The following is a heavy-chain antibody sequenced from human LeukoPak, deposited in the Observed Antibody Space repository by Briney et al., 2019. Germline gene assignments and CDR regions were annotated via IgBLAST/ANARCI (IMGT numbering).Heavy chain of an antibody. Sequence: SVKVSCKASVATVSSYAISWVRQAPGQGLEWMGGIIPIFGTANYAQKFQGRVTINTDESTSTAYMELSSLRSEDTAVYYCARDPIAASGYYYYYMDVWGKGTTVTVSS. CDR2: IIPIFGTA. V-gene: IGHV1-69*05. CDR3: ARDPIAASGYYYYYMDV. J-gene: IGHJ6*03. D-gene: IGHD6-13*01. CDR1: VATVSSYA.